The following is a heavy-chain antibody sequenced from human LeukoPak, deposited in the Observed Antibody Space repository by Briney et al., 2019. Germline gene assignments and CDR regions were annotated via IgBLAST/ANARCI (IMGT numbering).Heavy chain of an antibody. CDR3: ARGGPGTYYDFWSGYYRNWFDP. Sequence: SETLSLTCAVYGGSFGGYYWSWIRQPPGKGLEWIGEINHSGSTNYNPSLKSRVTISVDTSKNQFSLKLSSVTAADTAVYYCARGGPGTYYDFWSGYYRNWFDPWGQGTLVTVSS. CDR2: INHSGST. CDR1: GGSFGGYY. D-gene: IGHD3-3*01. V-gene: IGHV4-34*01. J-gene: IGHJ5*02.